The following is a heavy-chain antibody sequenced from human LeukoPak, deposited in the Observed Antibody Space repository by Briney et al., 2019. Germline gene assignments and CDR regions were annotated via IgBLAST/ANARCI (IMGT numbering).Heavy chain of an antibody. J-gene: IGHJ4*02. V-gene: IGHV4-59*08. CDR3: ARPKYSGTYYEFDY. D-gene: IGHD1-26*01. CDR1: GGSISTYY. Sequence: SETLSLTCTVSGGSISTYYWSWIRQPPGKGLEWIGYIYYSGSTNYNPSLKSRVTISVDTSKNQFSLKLSSVTAVDTAVYYCARPKYSGTYYEFDYWGQGTLVTVSS. CDR2: IYYSGST.